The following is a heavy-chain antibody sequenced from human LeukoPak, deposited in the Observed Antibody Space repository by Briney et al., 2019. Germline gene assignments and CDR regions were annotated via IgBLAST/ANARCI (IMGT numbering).Heavy chain of an antibody. CDR2: IYSGGST. V-gene: IGHV3-53*05. CDR1: GFTVSSNY. Sequence: GGSLRLSCAASGFTVSSNYMSWVRQAPGKGLEWISVIYSGGSTYYADSVKGRFTISRDNSKNTLYLQMNSLRAEDTAVYYCVPVTRYYFDYWGQGTLVTVSP. D-gene: IGHD4-17*01. CDR3: VPVTRYYFDY. J-gene: IGHJ4*02.